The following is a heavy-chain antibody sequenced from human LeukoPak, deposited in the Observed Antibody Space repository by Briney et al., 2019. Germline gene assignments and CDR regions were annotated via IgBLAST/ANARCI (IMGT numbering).Heavy chain of an antibody. CDR1: GYTFTSYY. D-gene: IGHD6-13*01. Sequence: ASVKVSCKASGYTFTSYYMHWVRQAPGQGLEWMGGFDPEDGETIYAQKFQGRVTMTEDTSTDTAYMELSSLRSEDTAVYYCLSSSWGLDYWGQGTPVTVSS. V-gene: IGHV1-24*01. J-gene: IGHJ4*02. CDR3: LSSSWGLDY. CDR2: FDPEDGET.